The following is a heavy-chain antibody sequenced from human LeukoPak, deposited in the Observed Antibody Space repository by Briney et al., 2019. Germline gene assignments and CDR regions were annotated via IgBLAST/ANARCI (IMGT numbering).Heavy chain of an antibody. D-gene: IGHD3-10*01. V-gene: IGHV3-66*01. CDR1: GFTVSGNY. CDR2: IYSGGST. CDR3: ARDVTTMVREGDAFDI. Sequence: GGSLRLSCAASGFTVSGNYMSWVRQAPGKGLEWVSVIYSGGSTYYADSVKGRFTISRDNSKNTLYLQMNSLRAEDTAVYYCARDVTTMVREGDAFDIWGQGTMVTVSS. J-gene: IGHJ3*02.